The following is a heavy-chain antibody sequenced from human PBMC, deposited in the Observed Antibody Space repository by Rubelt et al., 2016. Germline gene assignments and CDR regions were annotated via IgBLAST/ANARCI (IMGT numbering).Heavy chain of an antibody. D-gene: IGHD5-12*01. J-gene: IGHJ6*02. CDR3: GRVFNGYDHFYYHGMDV. V-gene: IGHV3-7*01. Sequence: GVEWVANIKQDGSEKYYVDSVKGRFTISGDNTRNTLYLQMNSLRAEDTAVYYCGRVFNGYDHFYYHGMDVWGQGTTVTVSS. CDR2: IKQDGSEK.